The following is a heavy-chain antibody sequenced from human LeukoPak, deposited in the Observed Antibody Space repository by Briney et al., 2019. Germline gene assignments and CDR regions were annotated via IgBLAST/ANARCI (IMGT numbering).Heavy chain of an antibody. Sequence: GESLKISCQGSGYSFASYWIAWVRQMPGKGLEWMGIIYPGDSDTRYSPSLQGQVTISADKSITAAYLQWSSLKASDTAMYYCARLGGLTGLNYSDYWGQGTLVTVSS. J-gene: IGHJ4*02. V-gene: IGHV5-51*01. CDR2: IYPGDSDT. CDR3: ARLGGLTGLNYSDY. CDR1: GYSFASYW. D-gene: IGHD3-10*01.